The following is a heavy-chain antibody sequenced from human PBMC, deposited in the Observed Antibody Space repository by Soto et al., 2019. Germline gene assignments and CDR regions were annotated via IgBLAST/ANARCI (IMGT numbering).Heavy chain of an antibody. CDR3: AKDYLRFLEWLPKRVSGMDV. J-gene: IGHJ6*02. Sequence: HPGGSLRLSCAASGFTFSSYAMSWVRQAPGKGLEWVSAISGSGGSTYYADSVKGRFTISRDNSKNTLYLQMNSLRAEDTAVYYCAKDYLRFLEWLPKRVSGMDVWGQGTTVTVSS. CDR2: ISGSGGST. D-gene: IGHD3-3*01. V-gene: IGHV3-23*01. CDR1: GFTFSSYA.